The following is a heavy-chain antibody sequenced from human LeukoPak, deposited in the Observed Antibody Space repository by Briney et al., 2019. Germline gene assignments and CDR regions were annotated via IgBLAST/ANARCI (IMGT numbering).Heavy chain of an antibody. J-gene: IGHJ4*02. CDR3: ASQHYDFWSGYYSGPDY. D-gene: IGHD3-3*01. V-gene: IGHV3-21*01. Sequence: GGSLRLSCAASGFTFSSYSMNWVRQAPGKGLEWVSSISSSSSYIYYADSVKGRFTISRDNAKNSLYLQMNSLRAEDTAVYYCASQHYDFWSGYYSGPDYWGQGTLVTVSS. CDR2: ISSSSSYI. CDR1: GFTFSSYS.